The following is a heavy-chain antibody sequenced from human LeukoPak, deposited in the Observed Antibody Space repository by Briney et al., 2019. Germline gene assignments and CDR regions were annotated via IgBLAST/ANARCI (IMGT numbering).Heavy chain of an antibody. CDR3: AREQWLVPFDY. CDR1: GFTFSSYA. Sequence: GGSLRLSCAASGFTFSSYAMNWVRQAPGKGLEWVSYISSSSSTIYYADSVKGRFTISRDNAKNSLYLQMNSLRAEDTAVYYCAREQWLVPFDYWGQGTLVTVSS. D-gene: IGHD6-19*01. CDR2: ISSSSSTI. J-gene: IGHJ4*02. V-gene: IGHV3-48*01.